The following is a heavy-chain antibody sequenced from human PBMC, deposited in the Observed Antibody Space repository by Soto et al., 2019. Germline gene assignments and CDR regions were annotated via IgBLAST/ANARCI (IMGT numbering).Heavy chain of an antibody. CDR1: GGSISSGGYS. CDR3: ARGLLAYCGGDCALFDS. J-gene: IGHJ4*02. V-gene: IGHV4-30-2*01. Sequence: SETLSLTCAVSGGSISSGGYSWSWIRQPPGKGLEWIGYIYHSGSTYYNPSLKSRVTISVDTSKDQFSLKLDSVTAADTAVYYCARGLLAYCGGDCALFDSWGQGIMVTVSS. CDR2: IYHSGST. D-gene: IGHD2-21*02.